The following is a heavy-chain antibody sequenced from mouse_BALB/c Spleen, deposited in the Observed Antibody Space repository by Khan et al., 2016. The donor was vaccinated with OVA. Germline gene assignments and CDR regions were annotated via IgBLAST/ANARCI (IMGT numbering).Heavy chain of an antibody. CDR2: INPYNVGT. D-gene: IGHD1-1*01. CDR3: SRGGYGGLAY. J-gene: IGHJ3*01. CDR1: GYSFTDYT. V-gene: IGHV1-18*01. Sequence: EVQLQQSGPELVKPGASVKISCKASGYSFTDYTMNWVKQSHGKNLEWIGLINPYNVGTNYNQKFKGKATLTVDKSSSTAHKELRSLTSEDSAVYYCSRGGYGGLAYWGQGTLVTVSA.